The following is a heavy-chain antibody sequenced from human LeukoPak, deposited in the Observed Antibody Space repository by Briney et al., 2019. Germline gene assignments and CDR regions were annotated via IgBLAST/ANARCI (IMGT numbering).Heavy chain of an antibody. CDR1: GGSISSYY. V-gene: IGHV4-59*01. D-gene: IGHD6-6*01. Sequence: PSETLSLTCTVSGGSISSYYWSWIRQPPGKGLEWIGYIYYSGSTNYNLSLKSRVTISVDTSKNQFSLKLSPVTAADTAVYYCAREVAAGPSYYYYMDVWGKGTTVTTSS. J-gene: IGHJ6*03. CDR3: AREVAAGPSYYYYMDV. CDR2: IYYSGST.